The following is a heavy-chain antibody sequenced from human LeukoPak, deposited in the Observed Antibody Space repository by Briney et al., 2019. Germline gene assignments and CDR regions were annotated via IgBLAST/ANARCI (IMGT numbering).Heavy chain of an antibody. D-gene: IGHD7-27*01. CDR2: MSPNSGDT. Sequence: SWKFSCKAFGSTSTGMVFNGLGQAPGQGPGGLGWMSPNSGDTGYAQKFQDRVTMTRNTSISTAYMELSSLRSDDTAVYYCARGPPNWGYDYWGPGTLVTVSS. V-gene: IGHV1-8*01. J-gene: IGHJ4*02. CDR1: GSTSTGMV. CDR3: ARGPPNWGYDY.